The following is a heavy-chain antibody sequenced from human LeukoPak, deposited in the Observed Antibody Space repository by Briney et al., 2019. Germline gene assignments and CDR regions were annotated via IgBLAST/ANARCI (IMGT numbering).Heavy chain of an antibody. J-gene: IGHJ4*02. D-gene: IGHD7-27*01. CDR3: AKDTGEEFWYFDY. V-gene: IGHV3-23*01. Sequence: GGSLRLSCAASGFTFSSYAMSWVRQAPGKGLECVSAISGSGGSTYYADSVKGRFTISRDNSKNTLYLQMDSLRAEDTAVYYCAKDTGEEFWYFDYWGQGTLVTVSS. CDR2: ISGSGGST. CDR1: GFTFSSYA.